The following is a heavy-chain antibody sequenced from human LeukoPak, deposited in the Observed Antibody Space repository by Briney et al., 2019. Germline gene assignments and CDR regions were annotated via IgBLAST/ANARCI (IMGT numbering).Heavy chain of an antibody. D-gene: IGHD3-22*01. V-gene: IGHV1-18*01. CDR3: ARGDSGGYSCLDY. J-gene: IGHJ4*02. CDR2: ISGYNGNT. CDR1: GYTFTNYG. Sequence: ASVRVSCKASGYTFTNYGLTWVRQAPGQGLEWMGWISGYNGNTDYAQKFQGRVTLTTDTSTSTADMELRSLRSDDTAVYYCARGDSGGYSCLDYWGQGTLVTVSS.